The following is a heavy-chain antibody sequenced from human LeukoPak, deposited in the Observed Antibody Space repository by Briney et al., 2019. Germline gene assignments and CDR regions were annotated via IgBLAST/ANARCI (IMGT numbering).Heavy chain of an antibody. J-gene: IGHJ5*02. D-gene: IGHD3-9*01. CDR1: GGSISSSSYY. CDR3: ARVEYYDILTGWFDP. CDR2: IYYSGST. Sequence: SETLSLTCTVSGGSISSSSYYWGWIRQPPGKGLEWIGSIYYSGSTYYNPSLKSRVTISVDTSKNQFSLKLSSVTAADTAVYYCARVEYYDILTGWFDPWGQGTLVTVSS. V-gene: IGHV4-39*07.